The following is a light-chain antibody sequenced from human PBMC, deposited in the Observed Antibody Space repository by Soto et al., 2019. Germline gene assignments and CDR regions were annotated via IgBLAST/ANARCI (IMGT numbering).Light chain of an antibody. CDR2: EGS. V-gene: IGLV2-23*01. CDR1: SSDVGSYKF. Sequence: QSALTQPASVSGSPGQSITLSCTGTSSDVGSYKFVSWYQQHPVKAPKLMIYEGSKRPSGVSNRFSGSKAGNTASLTISGLQAEDEADYYCCSYAGSSTLVFGGGTELTVL. J-gene: IGLJ2*01. CDR3: CSYAGSSTLV.